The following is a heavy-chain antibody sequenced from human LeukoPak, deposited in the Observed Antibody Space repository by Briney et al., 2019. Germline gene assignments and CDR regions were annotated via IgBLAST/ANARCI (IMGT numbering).Heavy chain of an antibody. D-gene: IGHD2-21*02. V-gene: IGHV4-38-2*01. Sequence: PSETLSLTCAVSGYSISSGYYWGWIRQPPGKGLEWIGSIYHSGSTYYNPSLKSRVTISVDTSKNQFSLKLSSVTAADTAVYYCARSCGGDCYLAFDYWGQGTLVTVSS. CDR3: ARSCGGDCYLAFDY. CDR1: GYSISSGYY. J-gene: IGHJ4*02. CDR2: IYHSGST.